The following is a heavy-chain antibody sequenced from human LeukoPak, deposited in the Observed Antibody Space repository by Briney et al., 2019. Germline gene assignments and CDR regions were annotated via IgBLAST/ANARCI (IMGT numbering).Heavy chain of an antibody. V-gene: IGHV3-21*01. CDR2: ISSSSSYI. Sequence: GGSLRLSCAASGFTFSSYSMNWVRQAPGKGLEWVSSISSSSSYIYYADSVKGRFTISRDNAKNSLYLQMNSLRAEDTAVYYCARDQRNSGWYNGNYYYYMDVWGKGTTVTVSS. CDR3: ARDQRNSGWYNGNYYYYMDV. D-gene: IGHD6-19*01. J-gene: IGHJ6*03. CDR1: GFTFSSYS.